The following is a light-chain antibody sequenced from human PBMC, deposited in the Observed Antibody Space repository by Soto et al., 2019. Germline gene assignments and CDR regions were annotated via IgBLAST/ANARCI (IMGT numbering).Light chain of an antibody. CDR2: GAS. J-gene: IGKJ2*01. CDR1: QSVGSS. CDR3: QQRSNWPRT. Sequence: EIVLTQSPATLSLSPGERATLSCRASQSVGSSLAWFQHKPGQAPRLLIYGASNRATGIPARFSGSGSGTDFTLTISSLEPEDFAVYYCQQRSNWPRTFGQGTKLEIK. V-gene: IGKV3-11*01.